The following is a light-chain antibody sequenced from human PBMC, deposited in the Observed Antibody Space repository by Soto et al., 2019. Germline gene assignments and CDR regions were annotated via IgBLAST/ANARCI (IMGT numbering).Light chain of an antibody. CDR3: QQCATSPWT. J-gene: IGKJ1*01. V-gene: IGKV3-20*01. CDR2: ATS. Sequence: EIVLTQSPGSLSLSPGERATLSCRASSSVLSIYLAWYQQKPGQAPRVLIYATSSRATGIPDRFSGSGSGTDFTLTISRLEPEDFALYFCQQCATSPWTFGQGTKVEIK. CDR1: SSVLSIY.